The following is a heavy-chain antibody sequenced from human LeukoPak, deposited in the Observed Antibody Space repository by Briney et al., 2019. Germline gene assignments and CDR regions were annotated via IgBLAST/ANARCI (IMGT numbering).Heavy chain of an antibody. CDR2: INHSGST. D-gene: IGHD3-10*01. J-gene: IGHJ4*02. CDR3: ARRRYGSGSYSRFDY. CDR1: GGSFSGYY. V-gene: IGHV4-34*01. Sequence: SETLSLTCAVYGGSFSGYYWSWIRQPPGKGLEWIGVINHSGSTNYNPSLKSRVTISVDTSKNQFSLKLSSVTAADTAVYYCARRRYGSGSYSRFDYWGQGTLATVSS.